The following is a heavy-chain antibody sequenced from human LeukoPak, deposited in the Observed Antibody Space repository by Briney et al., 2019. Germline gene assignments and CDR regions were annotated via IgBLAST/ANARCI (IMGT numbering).Heavy chain of an antibody. Sequence: ASVKVSCKASGYTFTSYDINWVRQATGQGLEWMGWMNPNSGNTGYAQKFQGRVTMTRSTSISTAYMELSSLRSEDTAVYYCARGRGARNCSSTSCYWAYYYYGMDVWGQGTTVTVSS. CDR3: ARGRGARNCSSTSCYWAYYYYGMDV. CDR2: MNPNSGNT. V-gene: IGHV1-8*01. J-gene: IGHJ6*02. D-gene: IGHD2-2*01. CDR1: GYTFTSYD.